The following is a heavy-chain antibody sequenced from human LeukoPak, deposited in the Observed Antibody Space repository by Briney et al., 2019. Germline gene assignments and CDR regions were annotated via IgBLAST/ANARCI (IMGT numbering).Heavy chain of an antibody. Sequence: SETLSLTCAVYGGSFSGYYWGWIRQPPGKGLEWIGEINHSGSTNYNPSLKSRVTISVDTSKNQFSLKLSSVTAADTAVYYCARGRGQWLVYNWFDPWGQGTLVTVSS. D-gene: IGHD6-19*01. CDR2: INHSGST. J-gene: IGHJ5*02. CDR1: GGSFSGYY. V-gene: IGHV4-34*01. CDR3: ARGRGQWLVYNWFDP.